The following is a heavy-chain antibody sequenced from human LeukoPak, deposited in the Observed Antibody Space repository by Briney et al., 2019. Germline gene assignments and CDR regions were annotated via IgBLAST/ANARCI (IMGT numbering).Heavy chain of an antibody. CDR2: IKSKTDGGTT. Sequence: GGFLRLSCAASGFTFSNAWMSWVRQAPGKGLEWVGRIKSKTDGGTTDYAAPVKGRFTISRDDSKNTLYLQMNSLKTEDTAVYYCTTDPDIVVVTAIGWGQGTLVTVSS. CDR1: GFTFSNAW. CDR3: TTDPDIVVVTAIG. D-gene: IGHD2-21*02. V-gene: IGHV3-15*01. J-gene: IGHJ4*02.